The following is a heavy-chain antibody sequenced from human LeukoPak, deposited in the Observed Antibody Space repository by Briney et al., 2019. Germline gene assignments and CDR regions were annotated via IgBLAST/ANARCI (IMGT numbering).Heavy chain of an antibody. Sequence: QTGGSLRLSCAASGFTFSSYDMSWVRQAPGKGLEWVSVISGSGGSTYYADSVKGRFTISRDNSKNTLYLQMNSLRAEDTAVYYCARSYYYDSSGLPLWGVFDYWGQGTLVTVSS. CDR3: ARSYYYDSSGLPLWGVFDY. D-gene: IGHD3-22*01. V-gene: IGHV3-23*01. CDR2: ISGSGGST. CDR1: GFTFSSYD. J-gene: IGHJ4*02.